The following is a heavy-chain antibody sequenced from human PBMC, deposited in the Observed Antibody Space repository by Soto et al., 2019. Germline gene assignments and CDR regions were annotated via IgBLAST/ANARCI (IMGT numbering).Heavy chain of an antibody. Sequence: QVQLVQSGAEVKKPGSSVKVSCKASGGTFSSYTISWVRQAPGQGLEWMGRIIPILGINYAQKFQGRVTITADKSTSTAYMELSSLRSEDTAVYYCATTITDGNAFDIWGQGTMVTVSS. CDR3: ATTITDGNAFDI. D-gene: IGHD3-3*01. CDR1: GGTFSSYT. CDR2: IIPILGI. V-gene: IGHV1-69*02. J-gene: IGHJ3*02.